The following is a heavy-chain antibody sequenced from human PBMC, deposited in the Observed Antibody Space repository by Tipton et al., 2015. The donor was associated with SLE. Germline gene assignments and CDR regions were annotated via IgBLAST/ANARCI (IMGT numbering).Heavy chain of an antibody. CDR1: GGTFSSYA. CDR3: AREGRREQLALDY. V-gene: IGHV1-69*06. Sequence: QVQLVQSGAEVKKPGSSVKVSCKASGGTFSSYAISWVRQAPGQGLEWMGGIIPIFGTANYAQKLQGRVTMTTDTSTSTAYMELRSLRSDDTAVYYCAREGRREQLALDYWGQEPWSPSPQ. D-gene: IGHD6-6*01. CDR2: IIPIFGTA. J-gene: IGHJ4*01.